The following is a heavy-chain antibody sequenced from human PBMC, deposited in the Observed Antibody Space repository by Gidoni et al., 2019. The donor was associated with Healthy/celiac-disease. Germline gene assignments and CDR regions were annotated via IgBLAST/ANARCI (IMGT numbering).Heavy chain of an antibody. Sequence: QLQLQESGPGLLKPSEPLSLTCTVSVAPISISRSSWGWIRQPPGKGLEWIGSIYYSGSTYYNPSLKSRVTISVDTSKNQFSLKLSSVTAADTAVYYCARPGAHGDFRDDAFDIWGQGTMVTVSS. CDR1: VAPISISRSS. D-gene: IGHD4-17*01. CDR3: ARPGAHGDFRDDAFDI. J-gene: IGHJ3*02. CDR2: IYYSGST. V-gene: IGHV4-39*01.